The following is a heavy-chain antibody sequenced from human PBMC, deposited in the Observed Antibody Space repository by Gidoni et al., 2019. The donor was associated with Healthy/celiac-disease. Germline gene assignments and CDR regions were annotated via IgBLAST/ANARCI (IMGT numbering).Heavy chain of an antibody. Sequence: QVQLQQWCAGLFHPSETLSLTSSLYVVSFSGYYWSSIRQPPGKGLEWIGEINHSGSTNYNPSLKSRVTISVDTSKNQFSLKLSSVTAADTAVYYCARGSYRAGGARERDIWGQGTMVTVSS. J-gene: IGHJ3*02. D-gene: IGHD1-26*01. CDR3: ARGSYRAGGARERDI. CDR1: VVSFSGYY. CDR2: INHSGST. V-gene: IGHV4-34*01.